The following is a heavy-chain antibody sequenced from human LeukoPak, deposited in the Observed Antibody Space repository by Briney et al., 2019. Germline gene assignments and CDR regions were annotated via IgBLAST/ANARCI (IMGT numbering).Heavy chain of an antibody. J-gene: IGHJ5*02. V-gene: IGHV4-61*02. D-gene: IGHD3-9*01. Sequence: KASETLSLTCTVSGGSISSGSYYWSWIRQPAGKGLEWIGRIYTSGSTNYNPSLKSRVTISVDTSKNQFSLKLSSVTAADTAVYYCARTKYDIRTHSRKGAWFDPWGQGTLVTVSS. CDR3: ARTKYDIRTHSRKGAWFDP. CDR1: GGSISSGSYY. CDR2: IYTSGST.